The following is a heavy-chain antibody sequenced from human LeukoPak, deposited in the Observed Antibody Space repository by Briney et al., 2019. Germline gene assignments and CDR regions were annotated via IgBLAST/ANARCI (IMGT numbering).Heavy chain of an antibody. CDR3: ATDVRLDNY. Sequence: GRSLRLSCAASGFTFSSYGMHWVRQAPGKGLEWVAVISYDGSNKYYADSVKGRFTISRDNAKNSLYLQMNSLRAEDTAVYYCATDVRLDNYWGQGTLVTVSS. J-gene: IGHJ4*02. CDR2: ISYDGSNK. CDR1: GFTFSSYG. V-gene: IGHV3-30*03. D-gene: IGHD6-25*01.